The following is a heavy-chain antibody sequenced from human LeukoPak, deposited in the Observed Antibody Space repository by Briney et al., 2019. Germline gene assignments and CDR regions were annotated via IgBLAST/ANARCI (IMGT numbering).Heavy chain of an antibody. Sequence: GGSLRLSCAASGFTFSYYEMNWVRQAPGKGLEWVSYISSSGSTIYYADSVKGRFTISRDNAKNSLYLQMNSLRAEDTAVYYCARDPPFSGSGYYYVIDAFDIWGQGTMVTVSS. J-gene: IGHJ3*02. CDR1: GFTFSYYE. CDR2: ISSSGSTI. D-gene: IGHD3-22*01. V-gene: IGHV3-48*03. CDR3: ARDPPFSGSGYYYVIDAFDI.